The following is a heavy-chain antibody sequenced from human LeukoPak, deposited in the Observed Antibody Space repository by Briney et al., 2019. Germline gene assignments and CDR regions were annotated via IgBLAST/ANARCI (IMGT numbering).Heavy chain of an antibody. Sequence: GGSLRLSCAASGFTFSNAWMSWVRQAPGKGLEWVGRIKSKTDGGTTDYAAPVKGRFTISRDDSKNTLYLQMNSLKTEDTAVYYGARSPAIGTVDYWGQGTLVTVSS. CDR1: GFTFSNAW. D-gene: IGHD6-13*01. V-gene: IGHV3-15*01. J-gene: IGHJ4*02. CDR3: ARSPAIGTVDY. CDR2: IKSKTDGGTT.